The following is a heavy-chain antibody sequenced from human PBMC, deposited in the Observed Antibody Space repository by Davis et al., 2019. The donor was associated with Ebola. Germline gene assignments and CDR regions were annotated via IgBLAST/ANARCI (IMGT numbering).Heavy chain of an antibody. CDR2: IYYSGST. Sequence: SETLSLTCTVSGGSISSSSYYWGWIRQPPGKGLEWIGSIYYSGSTYYNPSLKSRVTISVDTSKNQFSLKLSSVTAADTAVYYCARRPAGRWNYLDFWGQGTLVTVSS. V-gene: IGHV4-39*01. D-gene: IGHD3-10*01. CDR1: GGSISSSSYY. CDR3: ARRPAGRWNYLDF. J-gene: IGHJ4*02.